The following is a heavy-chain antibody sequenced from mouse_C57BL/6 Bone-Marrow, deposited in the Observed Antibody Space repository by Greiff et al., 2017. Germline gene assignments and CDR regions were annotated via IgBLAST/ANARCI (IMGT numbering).Heavy chain of an antibody. J-gene: IGHJ3*01. D-gene: IGHD2-2*01. V-gene: IGHV5-15*01. Sequence: DVMLVESGGGLVQPGGSLKLSCAASGFTFSDYGMAWVRQAPRKGPEWVAFISNLAYSIYYADTVTGRFTISRENAKNTLYLEMSSLRSEDTAMYYCARQGGYGNDGAWFAYWGQGTLVTVSA. CDR2: ISNLAYSI. CDR1: GFTFSDYG. CDR3: ARQGGYGNDGAWFAY.